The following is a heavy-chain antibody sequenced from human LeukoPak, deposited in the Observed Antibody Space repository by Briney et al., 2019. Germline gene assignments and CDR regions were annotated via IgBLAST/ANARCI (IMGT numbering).Heavy chain of an antibody. V-gene: IGHV4-30-4*08. J-gene: IGHJ4*02. CDR1: GGSISSGDYY. D-gene: IGHD3-3*01. CDR3: ARGLSNYDFWSGYYVYYFDY. CDR2: IYYSGST. Sequence: SETLSLTCTVSGGSISSGDYYWSWIRQPPGKGLEWIGYIYYSGSTYYNPSLKSRVTISVDTSKNQFSLKLSSVTAADTAAYYCARGLSNYDFWSGYYVYYFDYWGQGTLVTVSS.